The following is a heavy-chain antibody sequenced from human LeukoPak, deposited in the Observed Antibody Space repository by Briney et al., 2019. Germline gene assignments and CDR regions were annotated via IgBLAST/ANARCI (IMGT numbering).Heavy chain of an antibody. CDR2: VNPDSGGI. V-gene: IGHV1-2*06. J-gene: IGHJ3*01. Sequence: ASVKVSCKASGYSFTDNYIHWVRQAPGQGLEWMGRVNPDSGGINYAQKFQGRVTMTRDTSINTAFVELRRLRSDDTATYYCARAQNYHDRSGYSDDTFDVWGHGTMITVSS. CDR1: GYSFTDNY. CDR3: ARAQNYHDRSGYSDDTFDV. D-gene: IGHD3-22*01.